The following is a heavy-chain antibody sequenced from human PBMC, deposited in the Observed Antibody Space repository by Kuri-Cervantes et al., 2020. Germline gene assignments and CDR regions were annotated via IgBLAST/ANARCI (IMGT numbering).Heavy chain of an antibody. V-gene: IGHV2-70D*14. CDR1: GFSLSTTGMR. Sequence: SGPTLVKPTQTLTLTCTLSGFSLSTTGMRMSWFRQPPNKALEWLARIDWDDDKFYRASMKTRLTISKDTSKNQVVLIMTNMDPVDTATYYCARAPSGWYNWFDPWGQGTLVTVSS. J-gene: IGHJ5*02. D-gene: IGHD2-15*01. CDR2: IDWDDDK. CDR3: ARAPSGWYNWFDP.